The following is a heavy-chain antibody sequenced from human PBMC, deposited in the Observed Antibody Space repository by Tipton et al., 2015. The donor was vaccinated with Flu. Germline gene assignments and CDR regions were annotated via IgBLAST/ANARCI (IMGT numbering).Heavy chain of an antibody. Sequence: QVQLVQSGAEVKKPGASVKASCEASGYTFTRYDINWVRQAPGQGLEWMGWMNPKTGNTGYAQQFQGRVTMTRQTSIRTAYMELSSLRSEDTSVYYCARVVPDIVVVSAATRGFYDYGLDVWGQGTTVTVTS. J-gene: IGHJ6*02. CDR2: MNPKTGNT. V-gene: IGHV1-8*01. CDR1: GYTFTRYD. CDR3: ARVVPDIVVVSAATRGFYDYGLDV. D-gene: IGHD2-2*01.